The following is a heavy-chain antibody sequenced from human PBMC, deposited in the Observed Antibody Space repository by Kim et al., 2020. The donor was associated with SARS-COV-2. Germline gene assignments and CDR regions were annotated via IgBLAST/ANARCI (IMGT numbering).Heavy chain of an antibody. V-gene: IGHV3-23*01. CDR2: ISGSGGST. CDR1: GFTFSSYA. D-gene: IGHD4-17*01. J-gene: IGHJ4*02. Sequence: GGSLRLSCAASGFTFSSYAMSWVRQAPGKGMEWVSAISGSGGSTYYAGSVKGRFTISRDNSKNTSYLQMNSLRAEDTAVYYCAKVPWNDDGDQLHYWGQGTLVTVSS. CDR3: AKVPWNDDGDQLHY.